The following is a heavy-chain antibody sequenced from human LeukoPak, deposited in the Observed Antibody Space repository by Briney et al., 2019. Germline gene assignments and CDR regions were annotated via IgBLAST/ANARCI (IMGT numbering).Heavy chain of an antibody. J-gene: IGHJ6*02. CDR3: ARGGYYYGMDV. Sequence: SETLSLTCTVSGGSISSYYWSWIRQPPGKGLGWIGYIYYSGSTNYNPSLKSRVTISVDTSKNQFSLKLSSVTAADTAVYYCARGGYYYGMDVWGQGTTVTVSS. CDR2: IYYSGST. CDR1: GGSISSYY. V-gene: IGHV4-59*01.